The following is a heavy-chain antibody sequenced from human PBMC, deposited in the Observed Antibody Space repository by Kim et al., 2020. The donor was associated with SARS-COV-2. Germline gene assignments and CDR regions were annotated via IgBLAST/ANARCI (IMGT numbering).Heavy chain of an antibody. CDR3: ARERRKYCSGGNCHLEY. CDR2: IWYDGSNK. CDR1: RFTFSSYG. V-gene: IGHV3-33*01. D-gene: IGHD2-15*01. J-gene: IGHJ4*02. Sequence: GGSLRLSCAASRFTFSSYGLHWVRQAPGKGLEWVAVIWYDGSNKYHADSVKGRFTISRDNSKNTLYLQMNNLRAEDMAVYYCARERRKYCSGGNCHLEYWGQGTLVTVSS.